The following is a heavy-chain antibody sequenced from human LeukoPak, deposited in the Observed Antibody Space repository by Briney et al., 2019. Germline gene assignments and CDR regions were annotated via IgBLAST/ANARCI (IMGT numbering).Heavy chain of an antibody. J-gene: IGHJ5*02. CDR3: ARAGQLSNWFDP. D-gene: IGHD5-18*01. CDR1: GGSISSSSYY. CDR2: IYYSGST. Sequence: PSETLSLTGTVSGGSISSSSYYWGWIRQPPGRGRGWIGSIYYSGSTYYNPSLKSRVTISVDTSKNQFSLKLSSVTAADTAVYYCARAGQLSNWFDPWGQGTLVTVSS. V-gene: IGHV4-39*07.